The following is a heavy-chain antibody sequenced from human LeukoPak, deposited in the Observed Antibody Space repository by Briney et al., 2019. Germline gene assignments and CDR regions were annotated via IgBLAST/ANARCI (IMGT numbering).Heavy chain of an antibody. Sequence: PGGSLRLSCAASGFTFSSYSMNWVRQAPGKGLEWVSYISSSSSTIYYADSVKGRFTISRDNAKNSLYLQMNSLRAEDTAVYYCARVYRLVGSGSYYNHPYYYYGMDVWGQGTTVTVSS. J-gene: IGHJ6*02. CDR2: ISSSSSTI. CDR3: ARVYRLVGSGSYYNHPYYYYGMDV. D-gene: IGHD3-10*01. CDR1: GFTFSSYS. V-gene: IGHV3-48*01.